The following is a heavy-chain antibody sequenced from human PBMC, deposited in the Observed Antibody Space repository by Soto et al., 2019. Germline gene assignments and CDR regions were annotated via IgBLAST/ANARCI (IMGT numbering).Heavy chain of an antibody. V-gene: IGHV3-7*01. CDR1: GFTFSSYW. J-gene: IGHJ6*03. CDR3: AGHTPVYYYYYYMDV. CDR2: IKQDGSGK. D-gene: IGHD2-2*01. Sequence: EVQLVESGGGLVQPGGSLRLSCAASGFTFSSYWMSWVRQAPGKGLEWVANIKQDGSGKYYVDSVKGRFTISRDNAKNSLYLQMNSLRAEDTAVYYCAGHTPVYYYYYYMDVWGKGTTVTVSS.